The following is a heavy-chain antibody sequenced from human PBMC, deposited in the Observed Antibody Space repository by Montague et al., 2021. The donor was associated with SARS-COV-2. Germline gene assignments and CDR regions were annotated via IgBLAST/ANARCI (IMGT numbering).Heavy chain of an antibody. D-gene: IGHD1-26*01. CDR2: TYHSGST. J-gene: IGHJ4*02. V-gene: IGHV4-34*01. Sequence: SETLSLTCAVYGGSFSGYYCSWIRQPPGKGLEWIGETYHSGSTNYNPSLKSRVTISVDTSKNQFSLRLSSVTAADTAVYYCAREPQVGAMDYWGQGTLVTVSS. CDR1: GGSFSGYY. CDR3: AREPQVGAMDY.